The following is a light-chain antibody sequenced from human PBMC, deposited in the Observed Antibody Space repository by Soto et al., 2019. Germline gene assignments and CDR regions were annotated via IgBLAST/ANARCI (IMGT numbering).Light chain of an antibody. CDR3: QQYGDSPWT. J-gene: IGKJ1*01. CDR2: GAS. CDR1: QSVSSNY. V-gene: IGKV3-20*01. Sequence: DILLTQSPGTLSLSPGETVTLSCRASQSVSSNYLAWYQQRRGRAPRLLIYGASTRATGIPDRFSGSGSGTDFTLAISRLEPEDFAVYYCQQYGDSPWTFGQGTKV.